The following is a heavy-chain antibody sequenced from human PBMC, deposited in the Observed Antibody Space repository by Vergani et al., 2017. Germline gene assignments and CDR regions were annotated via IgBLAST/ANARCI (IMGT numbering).Heavy chain of an antibody. CDR1: GFTFSDYY. D-gene: IGHD3-10*01. CDR3: ARDPPMVRGVRLGAFDI. V-gene: IGHV3-11*04. CDR2: ISSSGSTI. J-gene: IGHJ3*02. Sequence: QVQLVESGGGLVKPGGSLRLSCAASGFTFSDYYMSWIRQAPGKGLEWVSYISSSGSTIYYADSVKGRFTISRDNSKNTLYLQMNSLRAEDTAVYYCARDPPMVRGVRLGAFDIWGQGTMVTVSS.